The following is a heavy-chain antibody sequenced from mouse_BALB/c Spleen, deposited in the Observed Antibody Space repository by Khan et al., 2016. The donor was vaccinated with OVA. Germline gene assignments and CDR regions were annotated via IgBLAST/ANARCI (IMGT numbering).Heavy chain of an antibody. CDR1: GFTFSRYP. J-gene: IGHJ2*02. CDR3: ARVNGRSGVDY. Sequence: EVELVESGGGLVKPGGSLKLSCAASGFTFSRYPMSWVRQTPEKRLEWVASIGRCGSTYHPDRVKGRFTISLANAMTILFLQMSTRRAEDTDMYFGARVNGRSGVDYWGQGTSLTVSS. D-gene: IGHD1-1*01. V-gene: IGHV5-6-5*01. CDR2: IGRCGST.